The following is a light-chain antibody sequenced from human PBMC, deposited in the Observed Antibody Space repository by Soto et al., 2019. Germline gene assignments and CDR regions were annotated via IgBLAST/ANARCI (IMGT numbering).Light chain of an antibody. CDR2: GAS. CDR3: QHYGPSSLGT. J-gene: IGKJ1*01. V-gene: IGKV3-20*01. Sequence: EIALTQSPDTLSLSPGESATLSCRATKSIYNTYLAWYQQKPGQAPRLLIYGASSRATGIPDRFSGSGSGTDFTLTITRLEPADFAVYYCQHYGPSSLGTFGQGTKVEIK. CDR1: KSIYNTY.